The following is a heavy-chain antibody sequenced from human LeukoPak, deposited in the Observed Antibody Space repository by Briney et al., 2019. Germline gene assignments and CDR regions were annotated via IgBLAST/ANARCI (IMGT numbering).Heavy chain of an antibody. D-gene: IGHD5-12*01. J-gene: IGHJ6*02. Sequence: ASVKVSCKASGYTFTTYGISWVRQAPGQGLEWMGWISASNGDTNYAQNLQGRVTMTTDTSTSTAYMELRSLRSDDTAVYYCARGGGYVGDYYYYGMDVWGQGTTVTVSS. CDR3: ARGGGYVGDYYYYGMDV. CDR1: GYTFTTYG. CDR2: ISASNGDT. V-gene: IGHV1-18*01.